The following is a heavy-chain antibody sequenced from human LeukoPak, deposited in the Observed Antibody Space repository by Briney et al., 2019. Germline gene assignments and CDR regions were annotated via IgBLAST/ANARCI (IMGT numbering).Heavy chain of an antibody. J-gene: IGHJ4*02. CDR2: IYYSGST. V-gene: IGHV4-59*08. CDR1: GGSISSYY. Sequence: SETLSLTCTVSGGSISSYYWSWIRQPPGKGLEWIGYIYYSGSTNYNPSLKSRVTISVDTSRNQFSLKLSSVTAADTAVYYCAKYSSSYVGFDYWGQGTLVTVSS. D-gene: IGHD6-13*01. CDR3: AKYSSSYVGFDY.